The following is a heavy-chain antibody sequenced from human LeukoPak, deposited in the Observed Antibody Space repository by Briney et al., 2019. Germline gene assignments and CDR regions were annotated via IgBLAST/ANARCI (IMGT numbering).Heavy chain of an antibody. CDR1: GFTFSSYA. D-gene: IGHD3-22*01. V-gene: IGHV3-23*01. CDR2: ISGSGGST. J-gene: IGHJ6*02. CDR3: AKIGTYYYDSSGYQNPAPTFGMDV. Sequence: TGGSLRLSCAASGFTFSSYAMSWVRQAPGKGLEWVSAISGSGGSTYYADSVKGRFTISRDNSKNTLYLQMNSLRAEDTAVYYCAKIGTYYYDSSGYQNPAPTFGMDVWGQGTTVTVSS.